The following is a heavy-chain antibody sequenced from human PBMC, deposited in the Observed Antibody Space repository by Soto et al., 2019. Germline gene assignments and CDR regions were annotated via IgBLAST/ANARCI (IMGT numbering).Heavy chain of an antibody. CDR2: IYYSGST. J-gene: IGHJ4*02. CDR1: GGSISSSSYY. D-gene: IGHD3-3*01. CDR3: ARLGYDFWSGNLIDY. Sequence: SETLSLTCTVSGGSISSSSYYWGWIRQPPGKGLEWIGSIYYSGSTYYNPSLKSRVTISVDTPKNQFSLKLSSVTAADTAVYYCARLGYDFWSGNLIDYWGQGTLVTVSS. V-gene: IGHV4-39*01.